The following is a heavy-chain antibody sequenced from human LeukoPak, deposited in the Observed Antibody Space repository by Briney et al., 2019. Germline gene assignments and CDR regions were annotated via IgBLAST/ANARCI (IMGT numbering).Heavy chain of an antibody. J-gene: IGHJ4*02. CDR3: TKTRGDDSSGFDY. CDR2: IRSKANSYAT. V-gene: IGHV3-73*01. CDR1: GFTFSGSA. Sequence: GGSLRLSCAASGFTFSGSAMHWVRQASGKGLEWVGRIRSKANSYATAYAASVKGRFTISRDDSKNTAYLQMNSLKTEDTAVYYCTKTRGDDSSGFDYWGQGTLVTVSS. D-gene: IGHD3-22*01.